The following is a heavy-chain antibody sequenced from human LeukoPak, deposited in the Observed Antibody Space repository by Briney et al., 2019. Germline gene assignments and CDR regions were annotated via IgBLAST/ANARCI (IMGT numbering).Heavy chain of an antibody. CDR2: INSDGSST. CDR3: ARGGAGGAFDI. V-gene: IGHV3-74*01. CDR1: GFTFSSYW. Sequence: AGGSLRLSCAASGFTFSSYWMHWVRQAPGKGLVWVSRINSDGSSTSYADSVEGRFTISRDNAKNTLYLQMNSLRAEDTAVYYCARGGAGGAFDIWGQGTMVTVSS. D-gene: IGHD1-26*01. J-gene: IGHJ3*02.